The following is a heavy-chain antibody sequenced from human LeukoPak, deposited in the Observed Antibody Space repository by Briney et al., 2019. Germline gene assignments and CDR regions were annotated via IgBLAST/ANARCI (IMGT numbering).Heavy chain of an antibody. V-gene: IGHV3-23*01. J-gene: IGHJ4*02. CDR1: GFTFSSYA. Sequence: PGGSLRLSCAASGFTFSSYAMSWVRQAPGKGLEWVSTLSASGDTSYYSDSVKGRVTTSRDNSRNTLYLQMSSLRAEDTAVYYCAKSLIGSGYGWAPFDYWGQGTLVTVSS. CDR2: LSASGDTS. CDR3: AKSLIGSGYGWAPFDY. D-gene: IGHD5-12*01.